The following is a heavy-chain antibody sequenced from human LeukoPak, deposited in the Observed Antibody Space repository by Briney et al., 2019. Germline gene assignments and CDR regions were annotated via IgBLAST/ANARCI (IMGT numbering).Heavy chain of an antibody. D-gene: IGHD3-22*01. CDR2: FCGGGGST. V-gene: IGHV3-43*02. Sequence: GGALRISFAASGFTFVDYVMHLVRQAAGEGLEWVSLFCGGGGSTYYADSVKGRFTISRDNSKNSLYLQMNSLRTEDTALYYCAKDSSGYYTRWYYYYYMDVWGKGTTVTVSS. CDR3: AKDSSGYYTRWYYYYYMDV. J-gene: IGHJ6*03. CDR1: GFTFVDYV.